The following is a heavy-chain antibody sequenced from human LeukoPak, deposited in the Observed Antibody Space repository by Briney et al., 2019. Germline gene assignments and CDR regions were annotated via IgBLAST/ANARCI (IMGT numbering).Heavy chain of an antibody. Sequence: GGSLRLSCAASGFTFSSYSMNWVRRAPGKGLEWVSSISSSSGYIYYADSVKGRFTISRDNAKNSLYLQMNSLRVEDTAVYCCARGITVADPGYWGQGTLVTVSS. CDR1: GFTFSSYS. CDR2: ISSSSGYI. CDR3: ARGITVADPGY. J-gene: IGHJ4*02. D-gene: IGHD6-19*01. V-gene: IGHV3-21*01.